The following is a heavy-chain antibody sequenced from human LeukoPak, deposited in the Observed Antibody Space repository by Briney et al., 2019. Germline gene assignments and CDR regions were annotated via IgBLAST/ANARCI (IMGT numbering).Heavy chain of an antibody. Sequence: ASVKVSCKVSVHTLTELSMHWVRQAPGKGLEWMGGFDPEDGETIYAQKFQGRVTMTEDTSTDTAYMELSSLRSEDTAVYYCATGRQLWLQSLYGMDVWGQGTTVTVSS. CDR3: ATGRQLWLQSLYGMDV. CDR2: FDPEDGET. D-gene: IGHD5-18*01. J-gene: IGHJ6*02. V-gene: IGHV1-24*01. CDR1: VHTLTELS.